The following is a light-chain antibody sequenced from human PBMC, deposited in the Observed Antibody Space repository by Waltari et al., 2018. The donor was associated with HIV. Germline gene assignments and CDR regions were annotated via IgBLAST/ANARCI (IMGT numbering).Light chain of an antibody. V-gene: IGKV3-15*01. CDR2: GAS. CDR3: QQYKNWPPIT. J-gene: IGKJ3*01. Sequence: EIVMTQSPATLSVSLGERATLSCRARQSVSSNLAWYQQKPGQAPRLLIYGASTRASGIPARFSGGGSGTEFTLTISTLQSEDFAVYYCQQYKNWPPITFGPGTKLDIK. CDR1: QSVSSN.